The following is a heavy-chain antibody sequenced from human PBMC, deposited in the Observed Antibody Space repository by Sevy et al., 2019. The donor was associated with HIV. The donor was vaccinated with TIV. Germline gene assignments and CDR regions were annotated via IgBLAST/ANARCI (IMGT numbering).Heavy chain of an antibody. Sequence: SETLSLTCSVSGVSISSSSYDWGWIRQRPGKGLEWFGSVYYSGRTYYNPSLMSRVTVSVDTSKNHLSLNLRSVTAADRPVYYCARAGGIVDRAFDFWGPGTLVTVSS. J-gene: IGHJ4*02. D-gene: IGHD2-21*01. CDR1: GVSISSSSYD. CDR2: VYYSGRT. V-gene: IGHV4-39*02. CDR3: ARAGGIVDRAFDF.